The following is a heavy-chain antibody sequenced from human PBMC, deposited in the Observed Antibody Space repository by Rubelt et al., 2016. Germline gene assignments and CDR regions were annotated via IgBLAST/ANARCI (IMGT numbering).Heavy chain of an antibody. Sequence: QVQLQESGPGLVKPPETLSLTCTVSNGSIRGYYWSWIRQPPGKELEWIAYIYSSGSATYNPSLKRRVTRSVDTSNSPFSLRLTSVTAADTAVYFCARNNRYFELWGRGTLVTVSS. CDR3: ARNNRYFEL. D-gene: IGHD1-14*01. J-gene: IGHJ2*01. CDR1: NGSIRGYY. V-gene: IGHV4-59*01. CDR2: IYSSGSA.